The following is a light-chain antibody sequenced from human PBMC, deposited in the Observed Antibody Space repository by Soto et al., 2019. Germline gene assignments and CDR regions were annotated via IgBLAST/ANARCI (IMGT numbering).Light chain of an antibody. CDR2: SNN. V-gene: IGLV1-44*01. CDR3: AAWDDSLNGWV. J-gene: IGLJ3*02. Sequence: QSVLTQPPSASGTPGQRVTISCSGSSSNIGSNTVNWYQQLPGTAPKLLIYSNNQRPSGVPDRLSVSKSGTSASLAISELPSEDEADYYCAAWDDSLNGWVFGGGTKLTVL. CDR1: SSNIGSNT.